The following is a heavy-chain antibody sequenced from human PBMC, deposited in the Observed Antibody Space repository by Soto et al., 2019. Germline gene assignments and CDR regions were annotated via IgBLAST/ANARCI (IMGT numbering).Heavy chain of an antibody. Sequence: GGSLRLSCAASGFTFSNYAMNWVRQAPGKGLEWVSAVSGSGGSTYYADSVKGRFTISRDNSKNTLSLQMNTLRAEDTAVYYCAKGRGLQSPSYDMDVWGQGTTVTVSS. D-gene: IGHD4-4*01. V-gene: IGHV3-23*01. CDR3: AKGRGLQSPSYDMDV. CDR1: GFTFSNYA. CDR2: VSGSGGST. J-gene: IGHJ6*02.